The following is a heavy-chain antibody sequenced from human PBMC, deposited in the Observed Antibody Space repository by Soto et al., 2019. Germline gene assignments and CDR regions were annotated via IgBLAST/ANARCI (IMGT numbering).Heavy chain of an antibody. D-gene: IGHD6-13*01. CDR3: AKGSSWQIYYYYGMDV. CDR1: GFTFSSYA. J-gene: IGHJ6*02. Sequence: GGSLRLSCAASGFTFSSYAVSWVRQAPGKGLEWVSAISGSGGSTYYADSVKGRFTISRDNSKNTLYLQMNSLRAEDTAVYYCAKGSSWQIYYYYGMDVWGQGTTVTVSS. V-gene: IGHV3-23*01. CDR2: ISGSGGST.